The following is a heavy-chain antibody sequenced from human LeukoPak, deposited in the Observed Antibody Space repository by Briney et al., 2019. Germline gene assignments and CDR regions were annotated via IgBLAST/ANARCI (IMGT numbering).Heavy chain of an antibody. Sequence: GGSLRLSCAASAFTFSRHWMHWVRQAPGKGLVWVSRINSDRTSTTYADSVKGRFTISRDNTKNTLFLQMNSLRAEDTAVYYCTSVTKGSYFDYWGQGAPVTAS. CDR2: INSDRTST. V-gene: IGHV3-74*01. CDR3: TSVTKGSYFDY. J-gene: IGHJ4*02. D-gene: IGHD2-21*02. CDR1: AFTFSRHW.